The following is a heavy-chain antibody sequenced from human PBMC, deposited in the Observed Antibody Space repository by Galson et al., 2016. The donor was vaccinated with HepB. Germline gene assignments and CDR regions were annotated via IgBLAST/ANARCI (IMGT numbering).Heavy chain of an antibody. V-gene: IGHV4-39*02. D-gene: IGHD1-26*01. J-gene: IGHJ5*02. CDR3: ARSRWENLDL. Sequence: TFSSYAMGWIRQPPGKGLEWIASLYYSGRIYYNPSLKSRVTMSADTSKNHFSLRVSSVTAADTAVYYCARSRWENLDLWGQGTLVTVSS. CDR1: TFSSYA. CDR2: LYYSGRI.